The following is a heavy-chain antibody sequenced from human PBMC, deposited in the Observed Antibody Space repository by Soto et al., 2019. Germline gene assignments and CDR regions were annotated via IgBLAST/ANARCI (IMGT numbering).Heavy chain of an antibody. CDR3: ARHYINVSSGPSYRMEV. V-gene: IGHV5-10-1*01. CDR1: GYSFTSYC. J-gene: IGHJ6*01. CDR2: MDPSDSYT. D-gene: IGHD6-19*01. Sequence: PGESLKISCKGSGYSFTSYCISWVRQMPVKGLEWRGRMDPSDSYTTYSPSFQGHVTISAEKSISTPYMKRSSLKESDTPMYYCARHYINVSSGPSYRMEVSGPGTPVTPAS.